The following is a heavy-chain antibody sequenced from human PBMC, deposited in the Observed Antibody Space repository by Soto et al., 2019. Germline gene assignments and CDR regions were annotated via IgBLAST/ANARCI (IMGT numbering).Heavy chain of an antibody. V-gene: IGHV4-39*01. Sequence: SETLSLTCTVSGGSISSSSYYWGWIRQPPGKGLEWIGSIYYSGSTYYNPSLKSRVTISVDTSKNQFSLKLSSVTAADTAVYYCARGYYDSSGYFDYWGQGTLVTVS. CDR2: IYYSGST. CDR1: GGSISSSSYY. D-gene: IGHD3-22*01. J-gene: IGHJ4*02. CDR3: ARGYYDSSGYFDY.